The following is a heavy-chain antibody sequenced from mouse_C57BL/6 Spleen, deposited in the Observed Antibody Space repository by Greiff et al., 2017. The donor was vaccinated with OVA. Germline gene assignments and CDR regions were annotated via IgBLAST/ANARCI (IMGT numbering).Heavy chain of an antibody. V-gene: IGHV1-81*01. J-gene: IGHJ2*01. Sequence: VQLVESGAELARPGASVKLSCTASGYTFTSYGISWVQQRTGQGLEWIGEIYPRSGNTYYTAKFTGKATLTADKSSSTAYMVLRSLTSEDSAVYFCALFTTVVPCYFDYWGQGTTLTVSS. CDR3: ALFTTVVPCYFDY. CDR1: GYTFTSYG. D-gene: IGHD1-1*01. CDR2: IYPRSGNT.